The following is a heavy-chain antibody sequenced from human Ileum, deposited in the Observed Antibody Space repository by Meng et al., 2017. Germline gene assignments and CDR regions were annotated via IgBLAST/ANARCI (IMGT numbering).Heavy chain of an antibody. CDR2: AST. CDR1: GGSVSMSVYQ. J-gene: IGHJ4*02. Sequence: LERLSETLSLLCAVSGGSVSMSVYQWGWIRQPPGKGLEWIGYASTNYNPSLKSRVTISVDTSKNQFSLKLTSVTAADTAVYYCARDHWGSLDYWGQGVLVTVSS. CDR3: ARDHWGSLDY. V-gene: IGHV4-61*08. D-gene: IGHD7-27*01.